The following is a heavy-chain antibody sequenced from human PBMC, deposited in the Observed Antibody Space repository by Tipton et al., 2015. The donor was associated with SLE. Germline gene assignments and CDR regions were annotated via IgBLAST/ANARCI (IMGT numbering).Heavy chain of an antibody. CDR2: INHSGST. CDR1: GGSISSGGYY. CDR3: ARGRGGASSDY. J-gene: IGHJ4*02. Sequence: LRLSCTVSGGSISSGGYYWSWIRQPPGKGLEWIGEINHSGSTNYNPSLKSRVTISVDTSKNQFSLKLSSVTAADTAVYYCARGRGGASSDYWGQGTLVTVSS. D-gene: IGHD1-26*01. V-gene: IGHV4-39*07.